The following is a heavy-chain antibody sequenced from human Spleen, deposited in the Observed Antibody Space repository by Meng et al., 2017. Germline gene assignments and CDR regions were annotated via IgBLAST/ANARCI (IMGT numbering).Heavy chain of an antibody. V-gene: IGHV3-30*01. CDR2: ISYDGSNK. CDR1: GFTFSSYA. Sequence: QGQLVESGGGVVQPGRSLRLSCAASGFTFSSYAMHWVRQAPGKGLEWVAVISYDGSNKYYADSVKGRFTISRDNSKNTLYLQMNSLRAECGGDCYFYFHHWGQGTLVTVSS. J-gene: IGHJ1*01. D-gene: IGHD2-21*02. CDR3: YFHH.